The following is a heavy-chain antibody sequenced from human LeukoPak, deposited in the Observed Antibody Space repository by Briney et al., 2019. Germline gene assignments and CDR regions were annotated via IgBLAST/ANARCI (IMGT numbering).Heavy chain of an antibody. CDR3: VPPAAGLRRTISTEYFQH. Sequence: GGSLRLSCAAAGLSFSSYEMYWVRQAPGKGLERGSYISGDSTTIYYADSVKGRFTISRDDAKNSLYLRMDSLRAEDTAIYYCVPPAAGLRRTISTEYFQHWGPGTLVTVSS. CDR1: GLSFSSYE. D-gene: IGHD6-13*01. CDR2: ISGDSTTI. J-gene: IGHJ1*01. V-gene: IGHV3-48*03.